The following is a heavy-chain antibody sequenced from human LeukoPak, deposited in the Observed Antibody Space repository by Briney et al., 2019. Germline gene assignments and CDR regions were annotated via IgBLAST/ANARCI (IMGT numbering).Heavy chain of an antibody. CDR2: ISGRGGST. CDR3: ARGASTVLRYFDWLPYDAFDI. CDR1: GFTFSSHA. D-gene: IGHD3-9*01. J-gene: IGHJ3*02. Sequence: GGSLRLSCAASGFTFSSHAMNWVRQAPGKGLEWVSNISGRGGSTYYADSVKGRFTISRDNSKNTLYLQMNSLRAEDTAVYYCARGASTVLRYFDWLPYDAFDIWGQGTMVTVSS. V-gene: IGHV3-23*01.